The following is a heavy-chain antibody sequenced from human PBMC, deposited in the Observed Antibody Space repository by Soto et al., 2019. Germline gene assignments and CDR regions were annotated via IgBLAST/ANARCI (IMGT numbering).Heavy chain of an antibody. CDR3: ARLYMVRGVMDWFDP. V-gene: IGHV4-4*02. CDR2: IYHSGST. J-gene: IGHJ5*02. Sequence: QVQLQESGPGLVKPSGTLSLTCAVSGGSISSSNWWSWVRQPPGKGLEWIGEIYHSGSTNYNPSLDSRVTISVDKSKNQCSLKLSSVTAADTAVYYCARLYMVRGVMDWFDPWGQGTLVTVSS. CDR1: GGSISSSNW. D-gene: IGHD3-10*01.